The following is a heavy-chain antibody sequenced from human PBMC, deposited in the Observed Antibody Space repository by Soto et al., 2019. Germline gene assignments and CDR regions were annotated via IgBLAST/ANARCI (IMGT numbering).Heavy chain of an antibody. CDR3: ARETGYSYGPFFDY. CDR1: GGTFSSYA. CDR2: IIPIFGTA. J-gene: IGHJ4*02. D-gene: IGHD5-18*01. Sequence: SVKVSCKASGGTFSSYAISWVRQALGQGLEWMGGIIPIFGTANYAQKFQGRVTITADKSTSTAYMELSSLRSEDTAVYYCARETGYSYGPFFDYWGQGTLVTVSS. V-gene: IGHV1-69*06.